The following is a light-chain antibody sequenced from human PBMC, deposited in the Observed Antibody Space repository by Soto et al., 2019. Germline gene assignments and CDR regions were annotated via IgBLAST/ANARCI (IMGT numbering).Light chain of an antibody. J-gene: IGKJ1*01. CDR1: QTIRSNY. V-gene: IGKV3-20*01. Sequence: ETVLTQSPGTLSLSPGERATLSCRASQTIRSNYLAWYRQTPGQAPRLLSYGASNRATGIADRFSGSGSGTDFTLIISRLEPDDFALYYCQQYGSSPWTFGQGTKVEIK. CDR2: GAS. CDR3: QQYGSSPWT.